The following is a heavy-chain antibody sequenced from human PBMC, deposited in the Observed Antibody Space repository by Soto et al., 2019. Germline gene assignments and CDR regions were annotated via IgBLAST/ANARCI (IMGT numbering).Heavy chain of an antibody. J-gene: IGHJ6*02. CDR3: ARGSPEITIFGVVMAYYVMDV. CDR2: INPSGGST. D-gene: IGHD3-3*01. CDR1: GYTFTSYY. Sequence: ASVKVSCKASGYTFTSYYMHWVRQAPGQGLEWMGIINPSGGSTSYAQKFQGRVTMTRDTSTSTVYMELSSLRSEDTAVYYCARGSPEITIFGVVMAYYVMDVWGQGSTVTVSS. V-gene: IGHV1-46*01.